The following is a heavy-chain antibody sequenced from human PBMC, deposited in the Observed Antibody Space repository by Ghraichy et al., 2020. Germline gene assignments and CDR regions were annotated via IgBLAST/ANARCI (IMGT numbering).Heavy chain of an antibody. CDR3: AIDLIAVAGFDY. CDR2: ISGSGGST. Sequence: GGSLRLSCAASGFTFSSYAMSWVRQAPVKGLEWVSAISGSGGSTYYADSVKGRFTISRDNSKNTLYLQMNSLRAEDTAVYYCAIDLIAVAGFDYWGQGTLVTVSS. J-gene: IGHJ4*02. D-gene: IGHD6-19*01. V-gene: IGHV3-23*01. CDR1: GFTFSSYA.